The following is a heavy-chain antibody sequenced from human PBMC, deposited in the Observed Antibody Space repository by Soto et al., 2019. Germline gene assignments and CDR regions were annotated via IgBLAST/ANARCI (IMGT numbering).Heavy chain of an antibody. V-gene: IGHV4-39*01. D-gene: IGHD3-10*01. CDR2: IYYSGST. CDR3: AAIWFGELFASNYYGMDV. J-gene: IGHJ6*02. CDR1: GGSISSSSYY. Sequence: SETLSLTCTVSGGSISSSSYYWGWIRQPPGKGLEWIGSIYYSGSTYYNPSLKSRVTISVDTSKNQFSLKLSSVTAADTAVYYCAAIWFGELFASNYYGMDVWGQGTTVTVSS.